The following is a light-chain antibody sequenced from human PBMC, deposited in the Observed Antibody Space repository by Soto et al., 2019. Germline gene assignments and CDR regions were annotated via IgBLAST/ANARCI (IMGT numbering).Light chain of an antibody. CDR2: EVT. CDR3: SSYTTARTYV. J-gene: IGLJ1*01. V-gene: IGLV2-14*01. CDR1: SSDVGGYDY. Sequence: QSALTQPASVSGSPGQSITISCTGASSDVGGYDYVSWYQQHPDKAPKFLICEVTNRPSGVSHRFSGSKSGNTASLTISGLQAEDEADYYCSSYTTARTYVFGTGTKVTVL.